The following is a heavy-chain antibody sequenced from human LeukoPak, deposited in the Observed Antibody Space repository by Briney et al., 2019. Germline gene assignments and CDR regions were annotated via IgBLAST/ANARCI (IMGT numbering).Heavy chain of an antibody. CDR2: IHYTGTT. CDR1: GDSIRSNTYY. CDR3: ARGPPPDFDC. J-gene: IGHJ4*02. Sequence: SETLSLTCTVSGDSIRSNTYYWGWIRQPPGKGLEWIGSIHYTGTTYYNPSLKSRVAMSVDTSKNQFSLKLNSMTAADTAVYYCARGPPPDFDCWGQGTLVTVSS. V-gene: IGHV4-39*07.